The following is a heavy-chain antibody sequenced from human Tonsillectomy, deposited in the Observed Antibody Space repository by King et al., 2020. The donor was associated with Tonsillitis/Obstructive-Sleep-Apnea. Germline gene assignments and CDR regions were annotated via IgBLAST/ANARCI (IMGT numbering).Heavy chain of an antibody. CDR2: ISAYNGNT. D-gene: IGHD3-22*01. CDR1: GYTFTSYG. CDR3: ARDPLYDSSGEVFFDY. J-gene: IGHJ4*02. Sequence: VQLVESGAEVKKPGASVKVSCTASGYTFTSYGISWVRQAPGQGLEWMGWISAYNGNTNYAQKLQGRVTMTTDTSTSTAYMELRSLRSDDTAVYYCARDPLYDSSGEVFFDYWGQGTLVTVSS. V-gene: IGHV1-18*01.